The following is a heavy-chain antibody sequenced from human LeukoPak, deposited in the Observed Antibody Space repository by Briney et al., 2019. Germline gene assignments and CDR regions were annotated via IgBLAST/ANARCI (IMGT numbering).Heavy chain of an antibody. CDR2: VNPGGSIA. J-gene: IGHJ6*03. Sequence: PGGSLRLSCAASGFTFSRLAMTWVRQAPGKGLVWVSRVNPGGSIANFADSVKGRFTISRDNAKNTVYLQTSSLTAEDTAVYYCVRGTYHAYYMDVWGKGTTVTVSS. CDR1: GFTFSRLA. D-gene: IGHD3-16*01. V-gene: IGHV3-74*01. CDR3: VRGTYHAYYMDV.